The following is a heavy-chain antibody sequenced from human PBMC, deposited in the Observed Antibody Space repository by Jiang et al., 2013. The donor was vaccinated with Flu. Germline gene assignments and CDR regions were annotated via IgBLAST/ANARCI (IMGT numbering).Heavy chain of an antibody. CDR3: ARLDGSDRDF. J-gene: IGHJ4*02. CDR1: GYTFTSYS. D-gene: IGHD6-25*01. Sequence: QSGSELKRPGASVKISCKTSGYTFTSYSVNWVRQAPGQGLEWMGWIHTQTGNPTYAQDFTGRFVLSLDTSVSTAYLQIGSLKTEDTAIYYCARLDGSDRDFWGQGTQVTVSS. V-gene: IGHV7-4-1*01. CDR2: IHTQTGNP.